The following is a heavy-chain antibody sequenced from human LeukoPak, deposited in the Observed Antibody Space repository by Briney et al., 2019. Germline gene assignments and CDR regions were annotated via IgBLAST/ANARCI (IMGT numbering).Heavy chain of an antibody. V-gene: IGHV4-59*01. J-gene: IGHJ3*02. CDR1: GGSISSYY. CDR3: ASRGTYYYGSGSYDAFDI. CDR2: IYYSGST. Sequence: SETLSLTCTVSGGSISSYYWSWIRQPPGKGLEWIGYIYYSGSTNYNPSLKSRVTISVDTSKNQFSLKLSSVTAADTAVYYCASRGTYYYGSGSYDAFDIWGQGTMVTVSS. D-gene: IGHD3-10*01.